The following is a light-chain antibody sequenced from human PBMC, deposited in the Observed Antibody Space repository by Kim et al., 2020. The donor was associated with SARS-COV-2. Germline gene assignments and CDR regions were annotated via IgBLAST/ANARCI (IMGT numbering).Light chain of an antibody. CDR2: DNS. CDR1: SSNLESKD. CDR3: GTWDTILGAVL. V-gene: IGLV1-51*01. Sequence: GQGVTISYSGTSSNLESKDVSWYQHLPGAAPKRLIHDNSKRPTGIPDRLSGSKSGTSATLGITGLQTGDEADYYCGTWDTILGAVLFGGGTQLTVL. J-gene: IGLJ2*01.